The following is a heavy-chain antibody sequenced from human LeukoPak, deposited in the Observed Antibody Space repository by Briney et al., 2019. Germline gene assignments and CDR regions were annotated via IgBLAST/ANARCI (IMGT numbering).Heavy chain of an antibody. CDR1: GGSSSGYY. Sequence: SETLSLTCAVYGGSSSGYYWSWIRQPPGKGLEWIGETNHSGSTNYNPSLKSRVTISVDTSKNQFSLKLSSVTAADTAVYYCARAPGGDIVVVPAAMSAFDIWGQGTMVTVSS. CDR3: ARAPGGDIVVVPAAMSAFDI. V-gene: IGHV4-34*01. CDR2: TNHSGST. J-gene: IGHJ3*02. D-gene: IGHD2-2*01.